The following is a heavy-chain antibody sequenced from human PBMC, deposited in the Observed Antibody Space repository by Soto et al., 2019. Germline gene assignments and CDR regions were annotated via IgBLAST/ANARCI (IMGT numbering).Heavy chain of an antibody. J-gene: IGHJ6*02. Sequence: PSETLSLTCAVSGGSISSSNWWSWVRQPPGKGLEWIGEIYHSGSTNYNPSLKSRVTISVDKSKNQFSLKLSSVTAADTAVYYCSRVSENIPYGMAVWGQGTTVPVSS. CDR1: GGSISSSNW. V-gene: IGHV4-4*02. CDR3: SRVSENIPYGMAV. D-gene: IGHD2-2*02. CDR2: IYHSGST.